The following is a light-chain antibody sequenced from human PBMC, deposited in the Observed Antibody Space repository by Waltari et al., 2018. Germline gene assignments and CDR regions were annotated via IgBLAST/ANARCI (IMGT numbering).Light chain of an antibody. CDR3: TSFSSDSTPLV. Sequence: QSALTQPASVSGSLGQSITMSCTGTSSDIGIYNYVSWYQQHPGKAPKLLIYDVSNRPSGGSNSFAGSTAGNTASLTISGLQSEDEADYYCTSFSSDSTPLVFGTGTRVTV. CDR2: DVS. V-gene: IGLV2-14*03. J-gene: IGLJ1*01. CDR1: SSDIGIYNY.